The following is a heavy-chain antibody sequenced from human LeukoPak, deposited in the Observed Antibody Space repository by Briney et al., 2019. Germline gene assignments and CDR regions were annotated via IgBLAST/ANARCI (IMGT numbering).Heavy chain of an antibody. J-gene: IGHJ5*02. Sequence: PSETLSLTCTVSSGSISTSNYYWGWVRQPPGKALEWIGNIFYSGSTYYSPSLKSRVTISLDTSRNQFSLKLSSVTAADTAVYYCARRRTLGEGAFNWFDPWGQGTLVTVSS. CDR3: ARRRTLGEGAFNWFDP. CDR2: IFYSGST. V-gene: IGHV4-39*01. D-gene: IGHD1-1*01. CDR1: SGSISTSNYY.